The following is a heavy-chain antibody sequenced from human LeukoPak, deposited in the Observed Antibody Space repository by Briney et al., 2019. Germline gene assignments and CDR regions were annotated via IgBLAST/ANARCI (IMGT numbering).Heavy chain of an antibody. CDR1: GASISSSSYY. J-gene: IGHJ4*02. V-gene: IGHV4-39*07. Sequence: PSETLSLTCTVSGASISSSSYYWGWIRQPPGKGLEWIGSIYYSGSTYYNPSLKSRVTISVDTSKNQFSLKLSSVTAADTAVYYCARGPRIRAAAGAFDYWGQGTLVTVSS. CDR3: ARGPRIRAAAGAFDY. D-gene: IGHD6-13*01. CDR2: IYYSGST.